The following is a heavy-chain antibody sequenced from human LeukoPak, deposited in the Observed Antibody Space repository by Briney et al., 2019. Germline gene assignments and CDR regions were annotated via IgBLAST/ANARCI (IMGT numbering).Heavy chain of an antibody. CDR3: ARDFSVNYGMDV. D-gene: IGHD3-10*01. CDR2: IYSGGST. CDR1: GFTVSSNY. J-gene: IGHJ6*02. V-gene: IGHV3-53*01. Sequence: PGGSLRLSCAASGFTVSSNYMSWVRRAPGKGLEWVSVIYSGGSTYYADSVKGRFTISRDNSKNTLYLQMNSLRAEDTAVYYCARDFSVNYGMDVWGQGTTVTVSS.